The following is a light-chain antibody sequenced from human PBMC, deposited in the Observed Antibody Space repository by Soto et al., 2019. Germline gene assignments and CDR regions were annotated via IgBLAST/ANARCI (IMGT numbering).Light chain of an antibody. V-gene: IGLV2-23*02. J-gene: IGLJ3*02. CDR3: WSYAGSYTLV. CDR1: NSDIGSYNV. CDR2: GVT. Sequence: QSALTQPASVSGSPGQSITISCTGTNSDIGSYNVVSWYQQHPGKAPKHMIYGVTKRPSGVSDQFSGSKSGKTASLTISGLQAEDEANYYCWSYAGSYTLVFGGGTTPTLL.